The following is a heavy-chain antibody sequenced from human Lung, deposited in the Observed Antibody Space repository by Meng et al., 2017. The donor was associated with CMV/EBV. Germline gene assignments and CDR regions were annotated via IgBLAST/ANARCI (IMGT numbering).Heavy chain of an antibody. D-gene: IGHD6-25*01. Sequence: SSSSYYWGWIRQPPGKGLEWVANIKEDGSDKYYVDSVKGRFTISRDNAKNSLYLQMNSLRAEDTAVYYCARDRAANSFDPWGQGTLVTVSS. J-gene: IGHJ5*02. V-gene: IGHV3-7*01. CDR1: SSSSYY. CDR3: ARDRAANSFDP. CDR2: IKEDGSDK.